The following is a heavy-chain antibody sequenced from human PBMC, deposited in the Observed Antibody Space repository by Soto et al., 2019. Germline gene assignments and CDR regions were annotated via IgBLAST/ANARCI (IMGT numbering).Heavy chain of an antibody. CDR3: AGVGVTYYYYGMDV. CDR1: GYTFTSYD. CDR2: MNPNSGNT. Sequence: GASVKVSCKASGYTFTSYDINWVRQATGQGLEWMGWMNPNSGNTGYAQKFQGRVTMTRNTSISTAYMELSSLRSEDTAVYYCAGVGVTYYYYGMDVWGQGTTVTVSS. J-gene: IGHJ6*02. D-gene: IGHD1-26*01. V-gene: IGHV1-8*01.